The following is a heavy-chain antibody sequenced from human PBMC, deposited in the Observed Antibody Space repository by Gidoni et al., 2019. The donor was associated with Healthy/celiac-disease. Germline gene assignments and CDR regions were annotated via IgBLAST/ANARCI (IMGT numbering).Heavy chain of an antibody. CDR1: GFTFSSYS. CDR3: AGEGMIAVAGLVHDI. CDR2: ISSSSSTI. D-gene: IGHD6-19*01. J-gene: IGHJ3*02. Sequence: EVQPVESWGGLVQPGGSLRLSCAASGFTFSSYSMNWVRQAPGKGMEWVSYISSSSSTIYYADSVKGRFTISRDNAKNSLYLQMNSLRAEDTAVYYCAGEGMIAVAGLVHDIWGQGTMVTVSS. V-gene: IGHV3-48*01.